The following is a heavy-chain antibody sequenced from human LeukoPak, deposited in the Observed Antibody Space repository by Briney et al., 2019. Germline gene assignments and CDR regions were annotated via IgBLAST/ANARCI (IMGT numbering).Heavy chain of an antibody. D-gene: IGHD6-13*01. CDR1: GYSFIGYY. Sequence: ASVKVSCKASGYSFIGYYMHWVRQAPGQGLEWMGWISPNSGDTNYAQKFQGRVTMTRDTSISTAYMELSRLRSDDTAVYYCASLEMAAASDYWGQGTLVTVSS. V-gene: IGHV1-2*02. CDR3: ASLEMAAASDY. CDR2: ISPNSGDT. J-gene: IGHJ4*02.